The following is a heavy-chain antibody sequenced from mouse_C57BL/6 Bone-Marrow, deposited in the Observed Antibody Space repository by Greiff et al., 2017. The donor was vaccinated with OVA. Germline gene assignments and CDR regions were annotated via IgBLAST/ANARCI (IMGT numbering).Heavy chain of an antibody. D-gene: IGHD3-2*02. CDR1: GFTFSDYY. CDR3: ARDQGHFDY. Sequence: EVMLVESEGGLVQPGSSMKLSCTASGFTFSDYYMAWVRQVPEKGLEWVANINYDGSSTYYLDSLKSRFIISRDNAKNILYLQMSSLKSEDTATYYCARDQGHFDYWGQGTTLTVSS. J-gene: IGHJ2*01. V-gene: IGHV5-16*01. CDR2: INYDGSST.